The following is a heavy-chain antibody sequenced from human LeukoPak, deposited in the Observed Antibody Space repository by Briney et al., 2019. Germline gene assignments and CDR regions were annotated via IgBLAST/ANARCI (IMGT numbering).Heavy chain of an antibody. CDR1: SFSISSGYY. J-gene: IGHJ6*03. CDR3: ARGSVDTAMVGQYYYMDV. D-gene: IGHD5-18*01. V-gene: IGHV4-38-2*02. CDR2: IYHTGST. Sequence: SETLSLTCTVSSFSISSGYYWGWIRQPPGKGLEWIGSIYHTGSTYHNPSLKSRVTISVDTSKNQFSLKLSSVTAADTAVYYCARGSVDTAMVGQYYYMDVWGKGTTVTVSS.